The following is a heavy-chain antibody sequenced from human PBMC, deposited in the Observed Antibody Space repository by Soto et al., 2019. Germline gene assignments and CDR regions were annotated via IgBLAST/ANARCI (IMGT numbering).Heavy chain of an antibody. CDR2: LIPIFGTA. Sequence: QVQLVQSGAEVKKPGSSVKVSCKASGGTFSSYAISWVRQAPGQGLEWMGGLIPIFGTANYAQKFQGRVTITGDESTSTAYMELSSLRSEDPAVYYCASGGYFDWLSSFFDYGGQGTLVTVSS. V-gene: IGHV1-69*01. CDR1: GGTFSSYA. CDR3: ASGGYFDWLSSFFDY. J-gene: IGHJ4*02. D-gene: IGHD3-9*01.